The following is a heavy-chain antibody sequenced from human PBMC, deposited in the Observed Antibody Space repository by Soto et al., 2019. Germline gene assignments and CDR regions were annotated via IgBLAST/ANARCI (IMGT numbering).Heavy chain of an antibody. V-gene: IGHV1-24*01. Sequence: ASVKVSCKVSGYTLTELSMHWVRQAPGKGLEWMGGFDPEDGETIYAQKFQGRVTMTEDTSTDTAYMELSSLRSEDTAVYYCATDHGPVAGNAYDYWGQGTLVTVSS. CDR3: ATDHGPVAGNAYDY. J-gene: IGHJ4*02. CDR1: GYTLTELS. D-gene: IGHD6-19*01. CDR2: FDPEDGET.